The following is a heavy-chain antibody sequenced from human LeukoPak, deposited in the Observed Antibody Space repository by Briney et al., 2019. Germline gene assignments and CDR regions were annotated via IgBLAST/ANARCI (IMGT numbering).Heavy chain of an antibody. D-gene: IGHD6-13*01. J-gene: IGHJ5*02. V-gene: IGHV4-38-2*02. Sequence: SETLSLTCVVSGYSISNDYYWGWIRQPPGKGLEWIGNIYHSGGSYYNPSLKSRVTILVDTSKNQFSLNLTSVTAADTAEYYCAREKNQLGFDPWGQGTLVTVSS. CDR1: GYSISNDYY. CDR3: AREKNQLGFDP. CDR2: IYHSGGS.